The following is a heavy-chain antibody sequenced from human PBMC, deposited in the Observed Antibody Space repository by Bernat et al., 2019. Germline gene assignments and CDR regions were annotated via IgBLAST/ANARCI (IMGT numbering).Heavy chain of an antibody. J-gene: IGHJ3*02. CDR3: ARESVGIVGATAVGDAFDI. D-gene: IGHD1-26*01. CDR2: ISGSGGST. V-gene: IGHV3-23*01. Sequence: EVQLLESGGGLVQPGGSLRLSCAASGFTFSSYAMSWVRQAPGKGLEWVSAISGSGGSTYYADSVKGRFTISRDNSKNTLYLQMNSLRAEDTAVYYCARESVGIVGATAVGDAFDIWGQGTMVTVSS. CDR1: GFTFSSYA.